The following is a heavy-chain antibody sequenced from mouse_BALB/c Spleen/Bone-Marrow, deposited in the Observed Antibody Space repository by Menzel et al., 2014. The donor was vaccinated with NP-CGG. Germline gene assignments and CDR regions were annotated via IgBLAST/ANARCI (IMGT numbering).Heavy chain of an antibody. CDR3: ATMNTEWFVDV. D-gene: IGHD2-4*01. CDR2: IDSATGNT. J-gene: IGHJ1*01. CDR1: GFNIKDTY. V-gene: IGHV14-3*02. Sequence: EVHLVESGAELVKPGASVKLSCIASGFNIKDTYMHWVKRRPQQGLEWIGRIDSATGNTKYGPKFQGKATITADTSSNTAYLQLGSLASEGTAVYYCATMNTEWFVDVWGAGTTVAVST.